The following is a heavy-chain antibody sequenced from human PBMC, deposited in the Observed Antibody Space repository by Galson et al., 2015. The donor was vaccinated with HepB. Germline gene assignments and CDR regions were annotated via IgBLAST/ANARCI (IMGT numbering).Heavy chain of an antibody. CDR1: GFTFSSYA. CDR3: AKDPEYSAYEPHS. V-gene: IGHV3-30*18. D-gene: IGHD5-12*01. Sequence: SLRLSCAASGFTFSSYAMHWVRQAPGKGLEWVAVTSYDGSNKYYADSVKGRFTVSRDSSKKTLFLQMNSLRAEDTAVYYCAKDPEYSAYEPHSWGQGTLVTVSS. CDR2: TSYDGSNK. J-gene: IGHJ4*02.